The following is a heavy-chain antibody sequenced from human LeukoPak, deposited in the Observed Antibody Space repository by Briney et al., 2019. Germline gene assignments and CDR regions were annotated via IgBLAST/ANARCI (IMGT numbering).Heavy chain of an antibody. CDR1: GGSFSDYW. CDR2: VNHSGRT. CDR3: ARRAGKYYYGSGSKFDY. D-gene: IGHD3-10*01. V-gene: IGHV4-34*01. Sequence: PSETLSLTCAVYGGSFSDYWWTWIRRSPGKGLEWIGEVNHSGRTNYNPSLKSRVTISVDTSKNQFSLKLSSVTAADTAVYYCARRAGKYYYGSGSKFDYWGQGTLVTVSS. J-gene: IGHJ4*02.